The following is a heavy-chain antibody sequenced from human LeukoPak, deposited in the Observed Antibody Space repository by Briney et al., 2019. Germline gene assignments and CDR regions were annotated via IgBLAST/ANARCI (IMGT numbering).Heavy chain of an antibody. CDR1: GFTFSSYT. J-gene: IGHJ4*02. D-gene: IGHD4-17*01. CDR3: ARGHLRRGDYDY. V-gene: IGHV3-21*01. CDR2: ISTSSIYI. Sequence: GGSLRLSCAASGFTFSSYTMNWVRQAPGKGLEWVSSISTSSIYIYYADSVKGRFTISRDNAKNSLYLQMNSLRAEDTAVYYCARGHLRRGDYDYWGQGTLVTVSS.